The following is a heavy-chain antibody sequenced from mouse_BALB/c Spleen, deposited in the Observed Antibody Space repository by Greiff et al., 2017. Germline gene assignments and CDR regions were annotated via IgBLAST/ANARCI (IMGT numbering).Heavy chain of an antibody. V-gene: IGHV3-2*02. CDR3: ARQPYYYGSSDAMDY. CDR2: ISYSGST. Sequence: EVQLQESGPGLVKPSQSLSLTCTVTGYSITSDYAWNWIRQFPGNKLEWMGYISYSGSTSYNPSLKSRISITRDTSKNQFFLQLNSVTTEDTATYYCARQPYYYGSSDAMDYWGQGTSVTVSS. D-gene: IGHD1-1*01. J-gene: IGHJ4*01. CDR1: GYSITSDYA.